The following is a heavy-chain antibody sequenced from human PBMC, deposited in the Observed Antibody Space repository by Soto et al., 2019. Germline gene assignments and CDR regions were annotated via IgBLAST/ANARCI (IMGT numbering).Heavy chain of an antibody. CDR3: AFIPADIY. CDR1: GYTFTNYP. V-gene: IGHV1-3*04. Sequence: QVQLVQSGAEVKKPGASVKLSCEASGYTFTNYPMHWVRQAPGQRLEWMGWINTDNGNTKYSQKFQGRITITRDTSASSAYMELSSLKSEDTAVYYCAFIPADIYWGRGTLVTV. J-gene: IGHJ4*02. CDR2: INTDNGNT. D-gene: IGHD2-2*01.